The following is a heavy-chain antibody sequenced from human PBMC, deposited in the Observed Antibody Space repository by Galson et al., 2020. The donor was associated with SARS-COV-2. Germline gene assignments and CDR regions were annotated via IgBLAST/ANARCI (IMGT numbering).Heavy chain of an antibody. V-gene: IGHV3-15*07. D-gene: IGHD1-20*01. CDR3: TTAVYNWNTETFDY. CDR1: GFTFSNAW. Sequence: GGSLRLSCAASGFTFSNAWMNWVRQAPGKGLEWVGRIKSKTDGGTTDYAAPVKGRFTISRDDSKNTLYLQMNSLKTEDTAVYYCTTAVYNWNTETFDYWGQGTLVTVSS. J-gene: IGHJ4*02. CDR2: IKSKTDGGTT.